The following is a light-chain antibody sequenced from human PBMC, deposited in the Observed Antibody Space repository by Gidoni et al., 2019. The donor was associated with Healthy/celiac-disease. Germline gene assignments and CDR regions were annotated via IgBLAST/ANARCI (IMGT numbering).Light chain of an antibody. J-gene: IGKJ2*01. Sequence: EIVSTQSPSTLSWSPGERATLSCRASQSVSSYLAWYQQKPGQAPRLLIYDASNRATGIPARFSGSGSGTDFTRTISSLEPEDFAVYYCQQRSNWPPYTFGQGTKLEIK. CDR2: DAS. CDR1: QSVSSY. CDR3: QQRSNWPPYT. V-gene: IGKV3-11*01.